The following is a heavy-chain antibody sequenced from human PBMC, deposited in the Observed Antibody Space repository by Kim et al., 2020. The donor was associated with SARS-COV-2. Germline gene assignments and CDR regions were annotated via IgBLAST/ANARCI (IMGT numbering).Heavy chain of an antibody. J-gene: IGHJ3*02. Sequence: SETLSLTCTVSGGSISSYYWSWIRQPPRKGLEWIGYIYYSGSTNYNPSLKSRVTISVDTSKNQFSLKLSSVTAADTAVYYWARGGSVAGLDAFDIWGQGTMVTVSS. D-gene: IGHD6-19*01. CDR2: IYYSGST. V-gene: IGHV4-59*01. CDR1: GGSISSYY. CDR3: ARGGSVAGLDAFDI.